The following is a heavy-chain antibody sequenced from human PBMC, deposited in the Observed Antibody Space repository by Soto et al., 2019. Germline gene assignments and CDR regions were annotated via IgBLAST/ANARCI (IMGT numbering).Heavy chain of an antibody. CDR2: VYSSGNT. V-gene: IGHV4-59*01. CDR3: ARASTWGPGYYFAY. CDR1: GGSISSYF. J-gene: IGHJ4*02. Sequence: QVQLQESGPGLVKPSGTLSLTCTVSGGSISSYFWCWIGQPPGRGLQWIGYVYSSGNTNYNPSLKSRVTISVATSKNQFALKLSSATAADTAVDYCARASTWGPGYYFAYWGQRTLVTVSS. D-gene: IGHD7-27*01.